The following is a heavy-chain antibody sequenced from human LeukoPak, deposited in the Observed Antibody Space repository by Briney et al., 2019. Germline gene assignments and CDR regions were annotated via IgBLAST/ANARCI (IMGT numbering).Heavy chain of an antibody. V-gene: IGHV7-4-1*02. CDR2: INTNTGNP. J-gene: IGHJ4*02. CDR1: GYTFTSYA. D-gene: IGHD3-3*01. Sequence: GASVKVSCKASGYTFTSYAMNWVRQAPGQGLEWMGWINTNTGNPTYAQGFTGRFVFSLDTSVSTAYLQISSLKAEDTAVYYCARVKYDFWSGYYPSDYWGQGTLVTVSS. CDR3: ARVKYDFWSGYYPSDY.